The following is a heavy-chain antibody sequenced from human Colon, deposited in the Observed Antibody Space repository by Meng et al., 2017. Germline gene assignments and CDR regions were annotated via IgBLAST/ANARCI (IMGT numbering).Heavy chain of an antibody. CDR2: IYYSGGP. Sequence: SETLSPTCTVSGASITDYYWSWIRQSPGKGLEWIGNIYYSGGPNYNPSLKSRVTLSVDMSKNQFSLKLSSVTAADTAVYYCAAYGSATYHANNWLDPWGQGTLVTVSS. CDR3: AAYGSATYHANNWLDP. CDR1: GASITDYY. J-gene: IGHJ5*02. V-gene: IGHV4-59*01. D-gene: IGHD3-10*01.